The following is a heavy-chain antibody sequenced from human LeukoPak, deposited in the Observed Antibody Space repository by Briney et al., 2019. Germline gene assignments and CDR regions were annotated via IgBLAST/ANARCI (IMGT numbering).Heavy chain of an antibody. Sequence: SETLSLTCTVSGGSISSYYWSWIRQPPGKGLEWIGYIYYSGSTNYNPSLKSRVTISVDTSKNQFSLKLSSVTAADTAVYYCARQADMNAFDYWGQGTLVTFSS. CDR1: GGSISSYY. J-gene: IGHJ4*02. D-gene: IGHD2-15*01. CDR2: IYYSGST. V-gene: IGHV4-59*08. CDR3: ARQADMNAFDY.